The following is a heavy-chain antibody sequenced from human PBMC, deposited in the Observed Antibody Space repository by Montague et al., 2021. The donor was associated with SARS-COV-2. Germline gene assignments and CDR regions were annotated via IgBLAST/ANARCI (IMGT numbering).Heavy chain of an antibody. D-gene: IGHD6-19*01. CDR3: ARMTVAGIPFDY. CDR1: GFSLSTSGMC. J-gene: IGHJ4*02. CDR2: XDWDDDK. V-gene: IGHV2-70*11. Sequence: PALVKPTQTLTLTCTFSGFSLSTSGMCVSWIRQPPGKALEWLARXDWDDDKYYSTSLKTRLTISKDTSKNQVALTMANMDPVDTATYYCARMTVAGIPFDYWGQGTLVTVSS.